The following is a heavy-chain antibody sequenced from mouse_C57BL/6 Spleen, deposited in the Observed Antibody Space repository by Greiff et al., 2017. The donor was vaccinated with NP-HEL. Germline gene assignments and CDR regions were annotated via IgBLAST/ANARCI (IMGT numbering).Heavy chain of an antibody. D-gene: IGHD2-4*01. CDR3: ARGSIYYDYDVNFDY. CDR1: GYAFSSYW. Sequence: QVQLQQSGAELVKPGASVKISCKASGYAFSSYWMNWVKQRPGKGLEWIGQIYPGDGDTNYNGKFKGKATLTADKSSSTAYMQLSSLTSEDSAVYFCARGSIYYDYDVNFDYWGQGTTLTVSS. J-gene: IGHJ2*01. V-gene: IGHV1-80*01. CDR2: IYPGDGDT.